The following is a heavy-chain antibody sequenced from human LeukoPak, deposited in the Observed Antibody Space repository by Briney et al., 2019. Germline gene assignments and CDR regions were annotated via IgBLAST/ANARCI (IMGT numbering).Heavy chain of an antibody. CDR1: EFTFRSYD. Sequence: GGSLSLSCVASEFTFRSYDMHWVRQAPGKGLEWVAVISYDGSNKDYADSVKGRFTISRDNTKNTLFLQMNSLRAEDTAVYYCAKEVRGDAFDIWGQGTMVTVSS. J-gene: IGHJ3*02. V-gene: IGHV3-30*18. CDR2: ISYDGSNK. CDR3: AKEVRGDAFDI. D-gene: IGHD3-16*01.